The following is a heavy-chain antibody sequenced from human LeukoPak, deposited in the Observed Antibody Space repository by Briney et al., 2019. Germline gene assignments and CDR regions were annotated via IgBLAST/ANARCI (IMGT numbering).Heavy chain of an antibody. J-gene: IGHJ1*01. D-gene: IGHD6-13*01. CDR1: GFSLSTSRMG. Sequence: SGPTLVNPTETLTLTCTVSGFSLSTSRMGVSWIRQPPGKALEWLALIFSNDDKPYSPSLKSRLTISKDTSKTQVVLTMTNMDPVVTATNYCSRTQVQQLVDFVLWGQGTLITVS. V-gene: IGHV2-26*01. CDR3: SRTQVQQLVDFVL. CDR2: IFSNDDK.